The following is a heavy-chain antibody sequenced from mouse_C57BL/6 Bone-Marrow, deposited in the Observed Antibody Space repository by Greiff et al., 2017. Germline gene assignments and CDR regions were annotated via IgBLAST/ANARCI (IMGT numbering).Heavy chain of an antibody. CDR1: GYAFSSSW. V-gene: IGHV1-82*01. CDR2: IYPGDGGT. J-gene: IGHJ1*03. CDR3: ARDPQGYFDV. Sequence: VQLQQPGPELVKPGASVKISCKASGYAFSSSWMNWVKQRPGKGLEWIGRIYPGDGGTNYNGKVKGKATLPADKSSSTACMQLSRLTSEDSAVYFCARDPQGYFDVWGTGTTVTVSS.